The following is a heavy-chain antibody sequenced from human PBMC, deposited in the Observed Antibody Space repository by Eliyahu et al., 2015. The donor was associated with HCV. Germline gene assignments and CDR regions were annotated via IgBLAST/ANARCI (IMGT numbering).Heavy chain of an antibody. V-gene: IGHV3-23*01. CDR2: IGGRGDDT. Sequence: EVQILESGGGLVQPGGSLRXSCXASGLRLSGYVVNWVRQAPGRGLDWVSTIGGRGDDTFYADSVKGRFTISRDDSKNTVYLEMNTLRPEDTAIYYCARDEPFLAPGYWGQGTLVSVSS. J-gene: IGHJ4*02. D-gene: IGHD1-14*01. CDR1: GLRLSGYV. CDR3: ARDEPFLAPGY.